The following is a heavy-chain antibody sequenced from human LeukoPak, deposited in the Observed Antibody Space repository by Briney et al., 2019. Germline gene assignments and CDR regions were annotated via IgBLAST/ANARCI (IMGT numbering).Heavy chain of an antibody. Sequence: ASVKVSCKASAYTFTSYDINCVRQATGQVLEWMGWMNPNIGNTGYAQKFQGRVTMTRNTSISTAYMELSSLRSEDTAVYYCARGLVRGVVYYYYYYGMDVWGQGTTVTVSS. CDR3: ARGLVRGVVYYYYYYGMDV. V-gene: IGHV1-8*01. D-gene: IGHD3-10*01. CDR2: MNPNIGNT. J-gene: IGHJ6*02. CDR1: AYTFTSYD.